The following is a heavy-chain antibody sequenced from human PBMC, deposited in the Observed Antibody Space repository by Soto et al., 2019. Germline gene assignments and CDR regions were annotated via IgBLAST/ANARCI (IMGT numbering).Heavy chain of an antibody. Sequence: ETLSLTCTVSGDSISGYFWSWIRQPPGKGLEWIAYIYYSGSTDYNPSLKSRVTISVDTSKRQFSLRVTSVTAADTAVYYCARHALDYDILTGYPPFDSWGQGTLVTVSS. CDR2: IYYSGST. CDR3: ARHALDYDILTGYPPFDS. CDR1: GDSISGYF. D-gene: IGHD3-9*01. J-gene: IGHJ4*02. V-gene: IGHV4-59*08.